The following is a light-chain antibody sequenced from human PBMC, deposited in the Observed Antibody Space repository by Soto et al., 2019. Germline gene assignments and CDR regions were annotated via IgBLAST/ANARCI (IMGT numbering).Light chain of an antibody. J-gene: IGKJ3*01. CDR3: QQYANLPPT. CDR1: QDISNN. V-gene: IGKV1-33*01. Sequence: DIKMTQSPSSLSASVGDRVTITCQAIQDISNNLNLYQQNPGKAPHLLLYAASKLETGVPSRFSGSGSGTDFNFTISRLQPEDIATYDCQQYANLPPTVGPGTKVDIK. CDR2: AAS.